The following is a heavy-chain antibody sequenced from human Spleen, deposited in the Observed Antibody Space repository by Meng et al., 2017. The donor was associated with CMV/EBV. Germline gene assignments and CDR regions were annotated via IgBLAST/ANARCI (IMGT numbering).Heavy chain of an antibody. CDR3: ARDRTGDCSSTSCYNYYYYYGMDV. CDR1: GFTFNTYW. D-gene: IGHD2-2*02. Sequence: GESLKISCAASGFTFNTYWMHWVRQAPGKGLEWVAFIRYDGSNKYYADSVKGRFTISRDNSKNTLYLQMNSLRAEDTAVYYCARDRTGDCSSTSCYNYYYYYGMDVWGQGTTVTVSS. CDR2: IRYDGSNK. J-gene: IGHJ6*02. V-gene: IGHV3-30*02.